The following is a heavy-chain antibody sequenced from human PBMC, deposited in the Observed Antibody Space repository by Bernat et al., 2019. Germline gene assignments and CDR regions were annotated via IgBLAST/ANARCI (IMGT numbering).Heavy chain of an antibody. V-gene: IGHV1-8*01. Sequence: QVQLVQSGAEVKKPGASVKVSCKASGYTFTNYDINWVRHATGQGPEWLGWMNPKSGNTGYAQKFQGRVTMTRDTSTSTAYMELNSLRSEDTAVYYCARGAGIVATTTFDHWGQGTLLTVSS. CDR2: MNPKSGNT. CDR1: GYTFTNYD. CDR3: ARGAGIVATTTFDH. J-gene: IGHJ4*02. D-gene: IGHD5-12*01.